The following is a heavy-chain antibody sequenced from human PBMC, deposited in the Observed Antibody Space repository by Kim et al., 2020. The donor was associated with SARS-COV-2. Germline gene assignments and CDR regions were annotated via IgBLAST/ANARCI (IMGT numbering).Heavy chain of an antibody. J-gene: IGHJ4*02. CDR1: GGSISSYY. V-gene: IGHV4-59*01. CDR3: ARDRAYYDSSGYYSYFDY. Sequence: SETLSLTCTVSGGSISSYYWSWIRQPPGKGLEWIGYIYYSGSTNYNPSLKSRVTISVDTSKNQFSLKLSSVTAADTAVYYCARDRAYYDSSGYYSYFDYWGQGTLVTVSS. CDR2: IYYSGST. D-gene: IGHD3-22*01.